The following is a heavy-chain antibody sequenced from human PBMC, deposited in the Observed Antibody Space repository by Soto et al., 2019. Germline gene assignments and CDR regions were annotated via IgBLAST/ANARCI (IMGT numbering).Heavy chain of an antibody. J-gene: IGHJ4*02. Sequence: EVQLVESGGGLVQPGGSLRLSCAASGFTFSTYWMHWVRQAPGKGLVWVSRIKNDGSGTYYVDSVEGRFTISRDNAKNPRYLQMNRLSAEDTAVYYCVRGDGDSHDGNGYLGRHWGQGTGVTVSS. CDR3: VRGDGDSHDGNGYLGRH. D-gene: IGHD5-18*01. CDR2: IKNDGSGT. V-gene: IGHV3-74*01. CDR1: GFTFSTYW.